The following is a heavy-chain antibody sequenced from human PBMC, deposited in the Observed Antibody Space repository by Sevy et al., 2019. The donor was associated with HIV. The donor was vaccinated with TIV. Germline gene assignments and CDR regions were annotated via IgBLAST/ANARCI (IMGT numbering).Heavy chain of an antibody. CDR1: GFTFDEYT. V-gene: IGHV3-43*01. CDR2: INWNGDDT. J-gene: IGHJ1*01. CDR3: AKERNCGRDCLYFQH. D-gene: IGHD2-21*02. Sequence: GGSLRLSCAASGFTFDEYTMHWVRQAPGKGLEWVSLINWNGDDTYYADSVKGRFTISRDNSRNSLYLQMNSLRTEDTALYYCAKERNCGRDCLYFQHWGQGTLVTVSS.